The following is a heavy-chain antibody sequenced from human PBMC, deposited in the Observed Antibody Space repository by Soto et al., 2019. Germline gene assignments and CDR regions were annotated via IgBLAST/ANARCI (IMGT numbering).Heavy chain of an antibody. CDR2: IYYSGST. CDR1: GGSVSSGSYY. Sequence: NPSETLSLTCTVSGGSVSSGSYYWSWIRQPPGKGLEWIGYIYYSGSTNYNPSLKSRVTISVDTSKNQFSLKLSSVTAADTAVYYCAREVVLAVAGTTGDYYYGMDVWGQGTTVTVSS. V-gene: IGHV4-61*01. J-gene: IGHJ6*02. CDR3: AREVVLAVAGTTGDYYYGMDV. D-gene: IGHD6-19*01.